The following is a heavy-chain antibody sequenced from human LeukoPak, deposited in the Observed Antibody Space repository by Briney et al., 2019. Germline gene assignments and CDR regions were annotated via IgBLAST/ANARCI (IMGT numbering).Heavy chain of an antibody. V-gene: IGHV3-23*01. J-gene: IGHJ4*02. CDR1: GFTFSSYA. CDR3: AKRYYSGSGSLHY. CDR2: ISSSGGST. Sequence: GSLRLSCAASGFTFSSYAMSWVRQAPGKGLEWVSTISSSGGSTYYADSVKGRFTISRDNSKNTLYLQMSSLRAEDTAVYYCAKRYYSGSGSLHYWGQGTLVTVSS. D-gene: IGHD3-10*01.